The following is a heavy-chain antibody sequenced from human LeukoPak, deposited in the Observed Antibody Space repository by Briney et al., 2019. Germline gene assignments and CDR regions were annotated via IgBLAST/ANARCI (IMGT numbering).Heavy chain of an antibody. CDR3: AKAPWGIVGATSDY. CDR2: ISGSGGST. V-gene: IGHV3-23*01. J-gene: IGHJ4*02. D-gene: IGHD1-26*01. CDR1: GFTFSSDA. Sequence: GGSLRLSCAASGFTFSSDAMSWVRQAPGKGLEWVSAISGSGGSTYYADSVKGRFTISRDNSKNTLYLQMNSLRAEDTAVYYCAKAPWGIVGATSDYWGQGTLVTVSS.